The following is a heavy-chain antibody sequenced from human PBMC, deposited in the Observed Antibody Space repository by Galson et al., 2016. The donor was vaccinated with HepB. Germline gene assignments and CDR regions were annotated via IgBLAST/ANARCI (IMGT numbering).Heavy chain of an antibody. J-gene: IGHJ4*02. D-gene: IGHD3-10*01. CDR3: ARAGLSQKRWFGELSEYYFDH. CDR2: IYYSGTT. Sequence: SETLSLTCTISGGSISSYYWSWIRQSPEKGLEWIGYIYYSGTTNYNPSLKSRVTFSVDTSKNQFSLQLSSVTAADTAVYYCARAGLSQKRWFGELSEYYFDHWGQGILVTVSS. V-gene: IGHV4-59*01. CDR1: GGSISSYY.